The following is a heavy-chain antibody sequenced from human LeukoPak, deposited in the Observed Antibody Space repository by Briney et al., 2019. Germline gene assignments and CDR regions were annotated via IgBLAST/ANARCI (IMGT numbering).Heavy chain of an antibody. J-gene: IGHJ4*02. Sequence: GRSLRLSCAASGFTFSSYSMNWVRQAPGKGLEWVSSISSSSSYIYYADSVKGRFTISRDNAKTSLYLQMNSLRAEATAVYYCARDPGIAVAGTFGGGGQGTLVTVSS. CDR1: GFTFSSYS. V-gene: IGHV3-21*01. D-gene: IGHD6-19*01. CDR2: ISSSSSYI. CDR3: ARDPGIAVAGTFGG.